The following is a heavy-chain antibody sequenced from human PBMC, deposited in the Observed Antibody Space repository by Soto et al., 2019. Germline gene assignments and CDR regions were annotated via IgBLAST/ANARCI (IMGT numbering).Heavy chain of an antibody. D-gene: IGHD5-12*01. J-gene: IGHJ4*02. CDR1: GFTFSYPW. V-gene: IGHV3-15*01. CDR2: IKSKTDGGTT. CDR3: TTDYEWQRFRTQDY. Sequence: GGSLRLSCAASGFTFSYPWMAWVRQAPGKGLEWVGRIKSKTDGGTTDYAAPVKGRFTISRDDSKNTLYLQMNSLKTEDTAVYYCTTDYEWQRFRTQDYWGQGTLVTVSS.